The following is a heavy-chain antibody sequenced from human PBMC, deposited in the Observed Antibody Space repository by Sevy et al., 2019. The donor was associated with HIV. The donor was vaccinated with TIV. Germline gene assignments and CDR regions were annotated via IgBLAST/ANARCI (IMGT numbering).Heavy chain of an antibody. V-gene: IGHV4-59*01. CDR1: GASISTYY. CDR3: ARGQYSYGYWREFDY. CDR2: IYYSGST. Sequence: SETLSLTCTVSGASISTYYWSWIWQPPGKGLEWIGYIYYSGSTNYNPSLKSRVTISVDTSKNQFSLKLSSVTAADTAVYYCARGQYSYGYWREFDYWGQGTLVTVSS. D-gene: IGHD5-18*01. J-gene: IGHJ4*02.